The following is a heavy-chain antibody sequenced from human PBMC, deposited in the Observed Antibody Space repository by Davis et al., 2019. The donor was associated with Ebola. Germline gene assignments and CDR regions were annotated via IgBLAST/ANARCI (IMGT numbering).Heavy chain of an antibody. Sequence: GGSLRLSCAASGFTFSNYGMHWVRQAPGKGLEWVAVISYDGSNKYYADSVKGRFTISRDNSKNTLYLQMNSLRAEDTAVYYCAKVEFTIFGRNWGQGTLVTVSS. V-gene: IGHV3-30*18. D-gene: IGHD3-3*01. CDR2: ISYDGSNK. CDR1: GFTFSNYG. J-gene: IGHJ4*02. CDR3: AKVEFTIFGRN.